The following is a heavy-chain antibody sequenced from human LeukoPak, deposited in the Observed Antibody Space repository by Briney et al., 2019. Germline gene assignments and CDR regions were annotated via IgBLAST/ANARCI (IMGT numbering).Heavy chain of an antibody. CDR3: AREGTHYVYVWGSYRPVDY. CDR1: GDSISSGDYY. CDR2: VYSSGST. J-gene: IGHJ4*02. Sequence: SETLSPTCTVSGDSISSGDYYWSWIRQPAGKGLEWIGRVYSSGSTNYNPSPKSRVTISVDTSKNQFSLKLSSVTAADTAGYYCAREGTHYVYVWGSYRPVDYWGQGTLVTVSS. D-gene: IGHD3-16*02. V-gene: IGHV4-61*02.